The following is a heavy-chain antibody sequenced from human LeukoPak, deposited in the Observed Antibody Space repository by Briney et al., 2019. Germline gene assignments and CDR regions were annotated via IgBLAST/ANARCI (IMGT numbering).Heavy chain of an antibody. Sequence: GGSLRLSCAASGFTFSSYSMNWVRQAPGKGLEWVSSISSSSSYIYHADSVKGRFTISRDNAKNSLYLQMNSLRAEDTAVYYCAPGRYFDWLPEWGQGTLVTVSS. J-gene: IGHJ4*02. CDR2: ISSSSSYI. V-gene: IGHV3-21*01. D-gene: IGHD3-9*01. CDR3: APGRYFDWLPE. CDR1: GFTFSSYS.